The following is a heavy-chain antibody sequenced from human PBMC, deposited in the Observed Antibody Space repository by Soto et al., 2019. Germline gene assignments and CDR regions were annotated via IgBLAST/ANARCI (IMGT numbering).Heavy chain of an antibody. D-gene: IGHD7-27*01. J-gene: IGHJ6*03. Sequence: ASVKVSCKASSYTFTSYGISWVRQAPGQGLEWMGWISAYNGNTNYAQKLQGRVTMTTDTSTSTAYMELRSLRSEDTAVYYCARDLGSSYYYYYMDVWGKGTTVTVSS. CDR1: SYTFTSYG. V-gene: IGHV1-18*01. CDR2: ISAYNGNT. CDR3: ARDLGSSYYYYYMDV.